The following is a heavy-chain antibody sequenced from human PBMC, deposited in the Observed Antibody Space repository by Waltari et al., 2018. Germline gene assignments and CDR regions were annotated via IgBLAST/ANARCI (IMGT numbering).Heavy chain of an antibody. V-gene: IGHV3-7*01. Sequence: EVQLVESGGGLVQPGGSLSLSCAASGFTFSSYWMSWVRQAPGEGLGWVANRKQDGSEKYYVDSVKGRFTISRDNAKNSLYLQMNSLRAEDTAVYYCAREGVPLDYWGQGTLVTVSS. D-gene: IGHD1-1*01. CDR3: AREGVPLDY. CDR1: GFTFSSYW. CDR2: RKQDGSEK. J-gene: IGHJ4*02.